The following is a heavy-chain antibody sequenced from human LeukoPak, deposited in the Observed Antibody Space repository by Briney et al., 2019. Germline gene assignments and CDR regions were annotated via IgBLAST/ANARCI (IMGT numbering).Heavy chain of an antibody. CDR2: ISSSSSYI. CDR3: ARVVIVDTAMVDY. J-gene: IGHJ4*02. Sequence: GGSLRLSCAASGFTFSSYSMNWVRQAPGKGLEWVSSISSSSSYIYYADSVKGRFTISRDNAKNSLYLQMSSLRAEDTAVYYCARVVIVDTAMVDYWGQGTLVTVSS. D-gene: IGHD5-18*01. CDR1: GFTFSSYS. V-gene: IGHV3-21*01.